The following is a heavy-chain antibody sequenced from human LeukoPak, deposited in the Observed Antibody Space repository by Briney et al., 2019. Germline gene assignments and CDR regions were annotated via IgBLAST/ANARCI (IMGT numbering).Heavy chain of an antibody. Sequence: QPGRSLRLSCAASGFTFSSYAIHWVRQAPGKGLEWVAVISYDGSNKYYADSVKGRFTISRDNSKNTLYLQMNSLRAEDTAVYYCARETGSAVGSTDFDYWGQGTLVTVSS. J-gene: IGHJ4*02. CDR3: ARETGSAVGSTDFDY. D-gene: IGHD4-17*01. CDR1: GFTFSSYA. V-gene: IGHV3-30-3*01. CDR2: ISYDGSNK.